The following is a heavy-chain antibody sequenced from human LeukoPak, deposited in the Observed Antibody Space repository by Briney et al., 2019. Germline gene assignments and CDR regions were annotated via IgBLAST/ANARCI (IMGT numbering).Heavy chain of an antibody. CDR3: ARGRLRYFDWLKYYYYYYMDV. CDR2: MNPNSGNT. J-gene: IGHJ6*03. CDR1: GYTFTSYD. V-gene: IGHV1-8*01. Sequence: ASVKVSCKASGYTFTSYDINWVRQATGQGLEWMGWMNPNSGNTGYAQKFQGRVTMTRNTSISTAYMELSSLRSEDTAVYYCARGRLRYFDWLKYYYYYYMDVWGKGTTVTISS. D-gene: IGHD3-9*01.